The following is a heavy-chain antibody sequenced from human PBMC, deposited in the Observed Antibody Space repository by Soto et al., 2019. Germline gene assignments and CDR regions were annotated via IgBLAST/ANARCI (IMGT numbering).Heavy chain of an antibody. D-gene: IGHD6-25*01. V-gene: IGHV4-31*03. CDR2: IYHSGST. Sequence: QVQLQESGPGLVKPSQTLSLTCTVSGGSISSGGYYWSWIRQHPGKGLEWIGYIYHSGSTYYNPSLKSRVTISVDTSKTQCSLKVSSVTAADTAVYYCAREAAGILNWFDPWGQGTLVTVSS. J-gene: IGHJ5*02. CDR1: GGSISSGGYY. CDR3: AREAAGILNWFDP.